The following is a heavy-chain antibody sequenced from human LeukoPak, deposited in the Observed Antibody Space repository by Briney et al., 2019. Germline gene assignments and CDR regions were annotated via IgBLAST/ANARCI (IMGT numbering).Heavy chain of an antibody. V-gene: IGHV1-2*02. Sequence: ASVKVSCKASGYTFTGYYMHWVRQAPGQGLEWMGWINPNSGGTNYAQKFQGRVTMTRDTSISTAYMELRRLRSDDTAVYYCASIVVGATVPFDIWGQGTMVTVSS. CDR2: INPNSGGT. D-gene: IGHD1-26*01. CDR1: GYTFTGYY. J-gene: IGHJ3*02. CDR3: ASIVVGATVPFDI.